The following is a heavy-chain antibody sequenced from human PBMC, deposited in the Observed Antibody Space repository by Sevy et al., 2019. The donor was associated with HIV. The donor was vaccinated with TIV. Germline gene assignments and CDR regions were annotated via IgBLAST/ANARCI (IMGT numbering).Heavy chain of an antibody. CDR1: GYTFNTFG. CDR3: ARDSIPLVQGIIITPYYYGMDV. J-gene: IGHJ6*02. Sequence: TSVKVSCKTSGYTFNTFGINWVRQAPGQGLQGVGWISAYNGNTKYVQKLQGRVSMTPETSTSTVYMELRSRTSDDTAVYYCARDSIPLVQGIIITPYYYGMDVWGQGTTVTVSS. CDR2: ISAYNGNT. V-gene: IGHV1-18*04. D-gene: IGHD3-10*01.